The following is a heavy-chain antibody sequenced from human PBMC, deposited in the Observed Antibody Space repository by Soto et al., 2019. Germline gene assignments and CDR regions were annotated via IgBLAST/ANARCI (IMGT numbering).Heavy chain of an antibody. V-gene: IGHV4-4*03. Sequence: PPETRSLTWTVSGDSISSSIWWCFFRQPPGKGLEWIAEIYHTGSTNYYPSLKSRVSMSVDKSKNQFSLKVNSVTAADTAVYYCARRRDGSGSLDYWGQGMLVTVSS. D-gene: IGHD3-10*01. J-gene: IGHJ4*02. CDR1: GDSISSSIW. CDR3: ARRRDGSGSLDY. CDR2: IYHTGST.